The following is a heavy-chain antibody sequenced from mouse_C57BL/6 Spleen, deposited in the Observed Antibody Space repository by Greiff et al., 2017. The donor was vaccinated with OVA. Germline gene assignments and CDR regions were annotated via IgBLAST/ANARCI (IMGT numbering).Heavy chain of an antibody. J-gene: IGHJ2*01. V-gene: IGHV2-2*01. CDR3: ARNTQLDYFDY. CDR2: IWSGGST. Sequence: VKLVESGPGLVQPSQSLSITCTVSGFSLTSYGVHWVRQSPGKGLEWLGVIWSGGSTDYNAAFISRLSISKDNSKSQVFFKMNSLQAYDTAIYYCARNTQLDYFDYWGQGTTLTVSS. D-gene: IGHD4-1*02. CDR1: GFSLTSYG.